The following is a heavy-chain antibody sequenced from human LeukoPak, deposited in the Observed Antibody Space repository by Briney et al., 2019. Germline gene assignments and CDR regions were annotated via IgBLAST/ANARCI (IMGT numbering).Heavy chain of an antibody. V-gene: IGHV4-30-2*01. CDR1: GGSISGGGYS. CDR2: IYHSGST. CDR3: AREAVAGCFDY. Sequence: PSETLSLTCAVSGGSISGGGYSWSWIRQPPGKGLEWIGYIYHSGSTYYNPSLKSRVTISVDRSKNQFSLKLSSVTAADTAVYYCAREAVAGCFDYWGQGTLVTVSS. D-gene: IGHD6-19*01. J-gene: IGHJ4*02.